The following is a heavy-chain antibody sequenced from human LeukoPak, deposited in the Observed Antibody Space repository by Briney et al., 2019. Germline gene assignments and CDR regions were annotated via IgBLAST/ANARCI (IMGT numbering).Heavy chain of an antibody. D-gene: IGHD1-1*01. CDR3: GKDKTTYNWWEVIES. CDR1: GFTFSSYA. CDR2: ITHTGGDS. V-gene: IGHV3-23*01. Sequence: PGGSLRLSCVASGFTFSSYAMTWVRQAPGKGLEWVALITHTGGDSYYADSVKGRFAISGDNSKNTLYLEMNDLRAEDTALYFCGKDKTTYNWWEVIESWGQGALVTVSS. J-gene: IGHJ4*02.